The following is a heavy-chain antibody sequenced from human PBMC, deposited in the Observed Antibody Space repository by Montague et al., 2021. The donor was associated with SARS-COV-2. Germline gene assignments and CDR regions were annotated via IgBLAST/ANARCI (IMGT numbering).Heavy chain of an antibody. V-gene: IGHV4-39*01. CDR2: IYYSGST. J-gene: IGHJ3*02. CDR3: ASPTYYYDSSGSDAFDI. CDR1: GGSISSSSYY. Sequence: SETLSLTCTASGGSISSSSYYWGWIRQPPGKGLEWIGSIYYSGSTYYNPSLKSQVTISVDTSKNQFSLKLSSVTAADTAVYYCASPTYYYDSSGSDAFDIWGQGTMVTVSS. D-gene: IGHD3-22*01.